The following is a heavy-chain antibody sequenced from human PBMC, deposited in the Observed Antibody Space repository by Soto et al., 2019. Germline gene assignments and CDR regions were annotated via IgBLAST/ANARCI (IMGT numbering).Heavy chain of an antibody. CDR3: ARQLGHDYINNWFDP. Sequence: PGESLKISCKGSGYRFTSYWIAWVRQMPGKGLEWMGIIYPGDSDARYSPSFQGQVTISVDKSISTAYLQWSSLKASDTAIYYCARQLGHDYINNWFDPWGHGTRVTVSA. CDR1: GYRFTSYW. J-gene: IGHJ5*02. D-gene: IGHD4-4*01. V-gene: IGHV5-51*01. CDR2: IYPGDSDA.